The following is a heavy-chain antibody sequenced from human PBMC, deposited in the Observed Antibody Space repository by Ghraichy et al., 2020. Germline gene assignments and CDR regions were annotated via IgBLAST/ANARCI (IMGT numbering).Heavy chain of an antibody. V-gene: IGHV1-18*01. CDR1: GYTFTSYG. D-gene: IGHD5-18*01. CDR3: ARAQPPQIWLNYYYGMDV. J-gene: IGHJ6*02. CDR2: ISAYNGNT. Sequence: ASVKVSCKASGYTFTSYGISWVRQAPGQGLEWMGWISAYNGNTNYAQKLQGRVTMTTDTSTSTAYMELRSLRSDDTAVYYCARAQPPQIWLNYYYGMDVWGQGTTVTVSS.